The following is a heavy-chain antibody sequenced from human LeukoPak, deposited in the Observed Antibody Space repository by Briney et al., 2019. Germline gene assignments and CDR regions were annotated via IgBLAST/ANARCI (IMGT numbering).Heavy chain of an antibody. CDR3: ARVRQQLVRWFDP. J-gene: IGHJ5*02. Sequence: SETLSLTCTVSGGSISSHYWSWIRQPPGKGLEWIGYIYYSGSTNYNPSLKSRVTISVDTSKNQLSLKLSSVTAADTAVYYCARVRQQLVRWFDPWGQGTLVTVSS. D-gene: IGHD6-13*01. CDR2: IYYSGST. V-gene: IGHV4-59*11. CDR1: GGSISSHY.